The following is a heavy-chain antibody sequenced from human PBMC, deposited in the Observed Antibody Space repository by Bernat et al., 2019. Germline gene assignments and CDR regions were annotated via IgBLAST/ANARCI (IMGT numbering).Heavy chain of an antibody. J-gene: IGHJ4*02. Sequence: EVQLVESGGGLVQPGGSLRLSCAASGFTFSSYWMSWVRQAPGKGLEWVANIKQDGSEKYYADSVKGRFTISRDNSKNTLYLQMNSLRAEDTAVYYCARFYGDCVDYWGQGTLVTVSS. CDR2: IKQDGSEK. V-gene: IGHV3-7*01. D-gene: IGHD4-17*01. CDR1: GFTFSSYW. CDR3: ARFYGDCVDY.